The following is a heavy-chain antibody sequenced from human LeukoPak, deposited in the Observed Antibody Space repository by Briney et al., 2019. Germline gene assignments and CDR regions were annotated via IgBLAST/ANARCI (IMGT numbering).Heavy chain of an antibody. J-gene: IGHJ4*02. V-gene: IGHV3-7*01. CDR3: AIDSRSNNNGY. Sequence: GESLRLSCAASGFTFSNYWMSWVRQAPGKGLEWVANIKEDGSEKYYVDSVKGRFTISRDNAKNSLCLQMSSLRAEDTAVYYCAIDSRSNNNGYWGQGTLVTVSS. CDR1: GFTFSNYW. CDR2: IKEDGSEK. D-gene: IGHD1/OR15-1a*01.